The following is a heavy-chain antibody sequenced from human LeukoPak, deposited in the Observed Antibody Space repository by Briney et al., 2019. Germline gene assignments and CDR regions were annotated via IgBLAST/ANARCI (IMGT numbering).Heavy chain of an antibody. V-gene: IGHV3-30-3*01. D-gene: IGHD6-19*01. J-gene: IGHJ3*02. CDR3: ASTPFIWYSSGWTDAFDI. CDR1: GLTFSSYA. CDR2: LSYDGSNK. Sequence: SGGSLRLSCAASGLTFSSYAMHWVRQAPGKGLECVAILSYDGSNKYYADSVKGRFIISRDNSNNTLYLQMNSLRAEDTAVYYCASTPFIWYSSGWTDAFDIWGQGTMVTVSS.